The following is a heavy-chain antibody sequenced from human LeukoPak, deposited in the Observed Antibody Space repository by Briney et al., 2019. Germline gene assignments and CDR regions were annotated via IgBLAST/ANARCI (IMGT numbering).Heavy chain of an antibody. J-gene: IGHJ6*02. D-gene: IGHD5-24*01. CDR3: ARLNNYGYNYRYSGMDV. V-gene: IGHV4-59*08. CDR2: IYSSGST. CDR1: GGSISSYY. Sequence: SETLSLTCTVSGGSISSYYWSWIRQPPGKGLEWIGYIYSSGSTDYNPSLKSRVTISVDTSKNQFSLKLTSVTAADTAVYYCARLNNYGYNYRYSGMDVWGQGTTVTVSS.